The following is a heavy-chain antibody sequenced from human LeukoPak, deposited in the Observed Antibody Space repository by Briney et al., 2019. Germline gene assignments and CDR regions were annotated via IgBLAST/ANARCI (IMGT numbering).Heavy chain of an antibody. J-gene: IGHJ4*02. V-gene: IGHV7-4-1*02. CDR1: QYTFSSYA. Sequence: ASVKVSCRASQYTFSSYALNWVRQAPGQGLEWMGWINTNTGNPTYAQGFTERFVFSLDTSVSTAYLQISSLKAEEIAVCYCARAGRAAAGTRYFDYWGQGTLVTVSS. D-gene: IGHD6-13*01. CDR2: INTNTGNP. CDR3: ARAGRAAAGTRYFDY.